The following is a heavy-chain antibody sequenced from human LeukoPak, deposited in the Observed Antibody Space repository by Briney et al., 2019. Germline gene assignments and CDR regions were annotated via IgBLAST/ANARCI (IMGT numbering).Heavy chain of an antibody. CDR2: XYPGDXXT. Sequence: GESLKVSCKGSGYSFTXXXXXXXRXXXXXXXXXXXXXYPGDXXTRYSPSXXXXXXXXADKSISTAYLQWSSLKASDTAMYYCARHGSGYDRREFDYWGQGTLVTVSS. J-gene: IGHJ4*02. CDR1: GYSFTXXX. V-gene: IGHV5-51*01. CDR3: ARHGSGYDRREFDY. D-gene: IGHD5-12*01.